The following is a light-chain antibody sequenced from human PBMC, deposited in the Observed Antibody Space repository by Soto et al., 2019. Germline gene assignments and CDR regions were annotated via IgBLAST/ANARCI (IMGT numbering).Light chain of an antibody. J-gene: IGKJ2*01. CDR3: QQYGSSPPYT. V-gene: IGKV3-20*01. Sequence: EIVLTQSPGTLSLSPGERATLSCRASQSVSSSYLAWYQQKPGQAPRLLIYGASSRATGIPDRFSGSGSGTDFTLTISRLELEDFAGYYCQQYGSSPPYTFGQGTKLEIK. CDR2: GAS. CDR1: QSVSSSY.